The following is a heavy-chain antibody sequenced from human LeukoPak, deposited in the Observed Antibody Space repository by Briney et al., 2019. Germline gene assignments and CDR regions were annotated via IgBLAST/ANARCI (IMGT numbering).Heavy chain of an antibody. D-gene: IGHD3-22*01. CDR1: GFTFTNYA. CDR3: AKDGIYYDSSGYGY. CDR2: ISGSGGST. Sequence: GGSLRLSCAASGFTFTNYAMSWVRQTPGKGLEWVSAISGSGGSTYYADSVKGRFTISRDNSKNTLYLQMNSLRAEDTAVYYCAKDGIYYDSSGYGYWGQGTLVTVSS. V-gene: IGHV3-23*01. J-gene: IGHJ4*02.